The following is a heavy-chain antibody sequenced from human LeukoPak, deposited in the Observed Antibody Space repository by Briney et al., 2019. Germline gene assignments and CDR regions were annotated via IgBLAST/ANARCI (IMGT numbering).Heavy chain of an antibody. V-gene: IGHV3-48*04. CDR3: ARLRGYCSSTSCYFGLNRYYYYGMDV. Sequence: GGSLRLSCAASGFTFSSYAMSWVRQAPGKGLEWVSYISSSGSTIYYADSVKGRFTISRDNAKNSLYLQMNSLRAEDTAVYYCARLRGYCSSTSCYFGLNRYYYYGMDVWGQGTTVTVSS. CDR2: ISSSGSTI. CDR1: GFTFSSYA. J-gene: IGHJ6*02. D-gene: IGHD2-2*01.